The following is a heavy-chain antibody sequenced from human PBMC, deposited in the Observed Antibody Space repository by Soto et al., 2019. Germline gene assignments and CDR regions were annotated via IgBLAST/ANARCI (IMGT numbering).Heavy chain of an antibody. CDR1: GFTFSNAW. Sequence: EVQLVESGGGLVKPGGSLRLSCAASGFTFSNAWMSWVRQAPGKGLEWVGRIKSKTDGGTTDYAAPVKGRFTISRDDSKNTLYLQMNSLKTEDTAVYYCTTVGISVRIVGVRDDAFDIWGQGTMVTVSS. V-gene: IGHV3-15*01. D-gene: IGHD1-26*01. CDR2: IKSKTDGGTT. CDR3: TTVGISVRIVGVRDDAFDI. J-gene: IGHJ3*02.